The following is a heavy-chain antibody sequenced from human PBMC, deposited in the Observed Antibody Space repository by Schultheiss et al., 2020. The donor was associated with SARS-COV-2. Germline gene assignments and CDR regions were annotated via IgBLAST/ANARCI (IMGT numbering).Heavy chain of an antibody. CDR3: ARDQLYGIDV. V-gene: IGHV3-20*04. CDR2: INWNGGST. CDR1: GFTFSSYG. D-gene: IGHD2-2*01. J-gene: IGHJ6*02. Sequence: GGSLRLSCAASGFTFSSYGMHWVRQAPGKGLEWVSGINWNGGSTGYADSVKGRFTISRDNSKNTLYLQVNSLRAEDTAVYYCARDQLYGIDVWGQGTTVTVSS.